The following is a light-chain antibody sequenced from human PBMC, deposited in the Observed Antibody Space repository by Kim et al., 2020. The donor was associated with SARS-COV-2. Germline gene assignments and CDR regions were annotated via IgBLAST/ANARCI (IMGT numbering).Light chain of an antibody. CDR3: TSRDSSGNHWV. V-gene: IGLV3-19*01. CDR1: SLRSYY. CDR2: GKN. J-gene: IGLJ3*02. Sequence: SSALTQDPAVSVALGQTVRITCQGDSLRSYYASWYQQKPGQAPVLVIYGKNNRPSGIPDRFSGSSSGNTASLTIPGARAEVAADYYFTSRDSSGNHWVFG.